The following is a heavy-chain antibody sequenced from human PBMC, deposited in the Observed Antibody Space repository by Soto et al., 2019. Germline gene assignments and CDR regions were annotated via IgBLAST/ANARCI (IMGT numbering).Heavy chain of an antibody. CDR3: ARTTLDYGDEFDYYGMDV. J-gene: IGHJ6*02. CDR2: IWYDGSNK. V-gene: IGHV3-33*01. CDR1: GFTFSSYG. Sequence: LRLSCAASGFTFSSYGMHWVRQAPGKGLEWVAVIWYDGSNKYYADSVKGRFTISRDNSKNTLYLQMNSLRAEDTAVYYCARTTLDYGDEFDYYGMDVWGQGTTVTVSS. D-gene: IGHD4-17*01.